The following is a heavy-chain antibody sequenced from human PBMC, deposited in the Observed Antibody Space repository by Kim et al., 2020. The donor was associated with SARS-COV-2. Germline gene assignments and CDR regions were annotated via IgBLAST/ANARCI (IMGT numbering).Heavy chain of an antibody. Sequence: WGSLRLSCAASGFTLSSDWMHWVRQAPGKGLVWVSRITSDGSSTSYADSVKGRFTISRDNAKNMLYLQMNSLRAEDTAVYYCTRGRWDYYFDWWGQGTLVTVSS. J-gene: IGHJ4*02. CDR3: TRGRWDYYFDW. CDR1: GFTLSSDW. V-gene: IGHV3-74*01. D-gene: IGHD1-26*01. CDR2: ITSDGSST.